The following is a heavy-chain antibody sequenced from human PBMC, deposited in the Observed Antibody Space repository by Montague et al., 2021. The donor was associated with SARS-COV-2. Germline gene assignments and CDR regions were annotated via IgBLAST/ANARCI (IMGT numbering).Heavy chain of an antibody. D-gene: IGHD5-18*01. V-gene: IGHV4-34*01. Sequence: SETLSLTCAVYGGSFSGYDWTWIRQSPGKGLEWIGEITDNGSTKYNPSLKSRVTVSSDTSKNQFSLKLSPVTAADTGVYYCARHFPSGYTFGLDAFDLWGQGTMVTVSS. J-gene: IGHJ3*01. CDR1: GGSFSGYD. CDR2: ITDNGST. CDR3: ARHFPSGYTFGLDAFDL.